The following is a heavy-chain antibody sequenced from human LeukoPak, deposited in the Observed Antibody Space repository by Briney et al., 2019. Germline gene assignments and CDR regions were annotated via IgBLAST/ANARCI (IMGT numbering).Heavy chain of an antibody. J-gene: IGHJ3*02. CDR1: GGSISSSY. CDR2: IYHSGST. D-gene: IGHD6-13*01. V-gene: IGHV4-59*01. CDR3: ARAEAAGDAFDI. Sequence: PSETLSLTCTVAGGSISSSYWSWIRQPPGKGLEWIGYIYHSGSTSYNPSLKSRVTISVDTSKNQFSLKLRSVTAADTAVYYCARAEAAGDAFDIWGQGTMVTVSS.